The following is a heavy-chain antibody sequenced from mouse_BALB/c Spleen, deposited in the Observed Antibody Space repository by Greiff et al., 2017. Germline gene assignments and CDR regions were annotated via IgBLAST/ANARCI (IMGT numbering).Heavy chain of an antibody. D-gene: IGHD4-1*01. J-gene: IGHJ3*01. Sequence: LQQPGSELVRPGASVKLSCKASGYTFTSYWMHWVKQRHGQGLEWIGNIYPGSGSTNYDEKFKSKGTLTVDTSSSTAYMHLSSLTSEDSAVYYCTRGLGPWGQGTLVTVSA. CDR3: TRGLGP. CDR2: IYPGSGST. V-gene: IGHV1S22*01. CDR1: GYTFTSYW.